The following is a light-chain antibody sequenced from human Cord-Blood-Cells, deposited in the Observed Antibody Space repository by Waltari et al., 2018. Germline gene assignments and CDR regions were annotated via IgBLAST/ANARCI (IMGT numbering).Light chain of an antibody. V-gene: IGKV3-20*01. Sequence: EIVFTQSPGTLSVHPGERATLSCRASQSVRSSYLAWYQQKPGQAPRLLIYGASSRATSIPDRFSGSGSVTDFTLTISRLEPEDFAVYYWQQYGSSPITFGQGTLLEIK. CDR2: GAS. CDR1: QSVRSSY. CDR3: QQYGSSPIT. J-gene: IGKJ5*01.